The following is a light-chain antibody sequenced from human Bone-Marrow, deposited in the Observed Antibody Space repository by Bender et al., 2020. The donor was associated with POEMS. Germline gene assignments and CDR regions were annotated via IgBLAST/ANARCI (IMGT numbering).Light chain of an antibody. CDR2: SSH. V-gene: IGLV1-44*01. CDR1: SSNIGAHA. CDR3: CSYTSTAIVV. J-gene: IGLJ2*01. Sequence: QSVLTQPPSASGTPGQRVTISCSGGSSNIGAHAVNWYQHLPGTAPKLLIYSSHRRPSEVPDRFSGSRSGTSASLAISGLQAEDEAHYYCCSYTSTAIVVFGGGTKLTVL.